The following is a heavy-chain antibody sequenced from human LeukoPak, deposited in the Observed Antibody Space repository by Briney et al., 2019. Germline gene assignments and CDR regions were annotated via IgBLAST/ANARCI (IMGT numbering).Heavy chain of an antibody. V-gene: IGHV1-18*01. J-gene: IGHJ6*02. CDR2: ISAYNGNT. CDR1: GGTFSSYA. CDR3: VVDIVVGPAAIFVGGDV. Sequence: ASVRVSCKASGGTFSSYAISWVRQAPGQGLEWMGWISAYNGNTNYAQKLQGRVTMTTDTSTSTAYMELRSLRSDDTAVYYCVVDIVVGPAAIFVGGDVWGQGTTVTVSS. D-gene: IGHD2-2*02.